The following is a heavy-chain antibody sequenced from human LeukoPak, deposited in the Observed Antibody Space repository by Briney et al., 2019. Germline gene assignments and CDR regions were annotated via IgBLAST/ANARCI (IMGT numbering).Heavy chain of an antibody. CDR3: ARDGGSYHEYYFDY. V-gene: IGHV1-69*13. J-gene: IGHJ4*02. CDR1: GGTFSIYA. CDR2: ILPIFGTA. Sequence: SVKVSCKASGGTFSIYAISCGRQAPGQGLESRGGILPIFGTAHYAQKFQGRVTITADESKSTAYMELSSLRSEDTAVYYCARDGGSYHEYYFDYWGQGTLVTVSS. D-gene: IGHD1-26*01.